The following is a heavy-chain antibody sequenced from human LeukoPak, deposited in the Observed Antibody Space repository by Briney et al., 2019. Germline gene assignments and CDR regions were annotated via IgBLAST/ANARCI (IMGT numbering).Heavy chain of an antibody. CDR2: INPSGGST. CDR3: ARDFGYNYVFDY. Sequence: ASVKVSCTASGYTFTSYYMHWVRQAPGQGLEWMGIINPSGGSTSYAQKFQGRVTMTRDTSTSTVYMELSSLRSEDTAVCYCARDFGYNYVFDYWGQGTLVTVSS. CDR1: GYTFTSYY. J-gene: IGHJ4*02. V-gene: IGHV1-46*01. D-gene: IGHD5-24*01.